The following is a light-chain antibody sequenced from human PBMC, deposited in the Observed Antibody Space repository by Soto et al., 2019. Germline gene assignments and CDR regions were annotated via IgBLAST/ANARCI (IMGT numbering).Light chain of an antibody. CDR1: QDISDW. CDR3: QQANSFPLT. Sequence: DIQVTQSPSSVSASIGDRVTITCRASQDISDWLAWYQQKPGKAPKLLIFAASSLQSGVPSRFSGSGSGTDFTLTISSLQPEDFATYYCQQANSFPLTFGRGTKIEIK. CDR2: AAS. V-gene: IGKV1-12*01. J-gene: IGKJ4*01.